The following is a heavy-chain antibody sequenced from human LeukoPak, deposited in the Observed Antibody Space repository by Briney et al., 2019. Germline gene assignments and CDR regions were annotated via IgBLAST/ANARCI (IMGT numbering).Heavy chain of an antibody. CDR3: ARDQLGAVLYFDY. J-gene: IGHJ4*02. Sequence: GGTLRLSCVASGFTFGTYGMSWVRQAPGKGLEWVSAITGSGGSTYYADSVKGRFTISGDNSKNTLYLQINSLRVEDTAVYYCARDQLGAVLYFDYWGQGALVTVSS. CDR1: GFTFGTYG. D-gene: IGHD1-1*01. CDR2: ITGSGGST. V-gene: IGHV3-23*01.